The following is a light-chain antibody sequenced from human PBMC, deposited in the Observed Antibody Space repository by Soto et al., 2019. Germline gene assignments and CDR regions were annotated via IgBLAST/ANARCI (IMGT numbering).Light chain of an antibody. J-gene: IGLJ2*01. V-gene: IGLV2-23*03. CDR3: CSYAGSSTFV. CDR1: SSDVGSYNL. CDR2: EGS. Sequence: SALTQPASVSGSPGQSITISCTGTSSDVGSYNLVSWYQQHPGKAPKLMIYEGSKRPSGVSNRFSGSKSGNTASLTISGLQAEDEADDYCCSYAGSSTFVFGGGTKLTVL.